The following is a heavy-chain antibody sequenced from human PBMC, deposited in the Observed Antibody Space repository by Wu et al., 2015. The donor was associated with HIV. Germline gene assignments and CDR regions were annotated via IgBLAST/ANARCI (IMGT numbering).Heavy chain of an antibody. Sequence: QGQLVQSGAEVKKPGASVKVSCTASGYTLTNYYMHWVRQAPGQGLEWMGIINPSGASTSYAQKFRGRVTMTRDTSTNTVYMELRSLKTEDTAVYFCANRNRVGNMEAFDIWGQGTKVIVSS. CDR2: INPSGAST. D-gene: IGHD5-24*01. CDR3: ANRNRVGNMEAFDI. CDR1: GYTLTNYY. J-gene: IGHJ3*02. V-gene: IGHV1-46*03.